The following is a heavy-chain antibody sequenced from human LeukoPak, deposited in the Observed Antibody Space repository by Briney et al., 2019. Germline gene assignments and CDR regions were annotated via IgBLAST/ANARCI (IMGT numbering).Heavy chain of an antibody. D-gene: IGHD6-19*01. CDR1: GFTFSDYY. Sequence: GGSLRLSCAASGFTFSDYYMSWIRQAPGKGLEWVSYISSSGSTIYYADSVKGRFTISRDNAKNSLYLQMNSPRTEDTAVYYCASPDSVAGHNFDYWGQGTLVTVSS. CDR2: ISSSGSTI. J-gene: IGHJ4*02. CDR3: ASPDSVAGHNFDY. V-gene: IGHV3-11*01.